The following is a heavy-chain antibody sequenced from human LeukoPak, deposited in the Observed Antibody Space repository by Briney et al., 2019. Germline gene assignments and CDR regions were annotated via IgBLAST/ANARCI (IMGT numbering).Heavy chain of an antibody. V-gene: IGHV3-53*01. CDR2: IYSGGST. CDR3: ARGGSYFSAFDI. D-gene: IGHD1-26*01. Sequence: GGSLRLSCTVSGFTVSSNYMSWVRQAPGKGLEWVSIIYSGGSTFYADSVKGRFTISRDNSKNTLYLQMNSLRAEDTAVYYCARGGSYFSAFDIWGQGTTVTVSS. J-gene: IGHJ3*02. CDR1: GFTVSSNY.